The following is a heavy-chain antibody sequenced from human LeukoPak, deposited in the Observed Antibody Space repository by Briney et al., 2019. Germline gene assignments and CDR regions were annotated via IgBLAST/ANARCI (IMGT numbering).Heavy chain of an antibody. CDR3: ARHRQDYYYGSGAIPVFYYYMDV. D-gene: IGHD3-10*01. Sequence: GESLKISCKGSGYSFTSYWIGWVRQMPGKGLEWMGIIYPGDSDTRYSPSFQGQVTISADKSISTAYLQWSSLKASDTAMYYCARHRQDYYYGSGAIPVFYYYMDVWGKGTTVTVSS. V-gene: IGHV5-51*01. J-gene: IGHJ6*03. CDR1: GYSFTSYW. CDR2: IYPGDSDT.